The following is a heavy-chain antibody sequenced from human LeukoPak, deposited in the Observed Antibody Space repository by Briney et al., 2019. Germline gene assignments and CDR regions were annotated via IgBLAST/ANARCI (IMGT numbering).Heavy chain of an antibody. Sequence: GGSLTLTCAASGFTFDDYARHWVRQAPGKGLEWVGVISWSSGSIGNPDSVKVRFTIYRDNAKISLYLQMNSLRAEDTALYYCAKDRGEGHYYGMDVWGQGTTVTVSS. D-gene: IGHD2-21*01. CDR1: GFTFDDYA. CDR3: AKDRGEGHYYGMDV. J-gene: IGHJ6*02. V-gene: IGHV3-9*01. CDR2: ISWSSGSI.